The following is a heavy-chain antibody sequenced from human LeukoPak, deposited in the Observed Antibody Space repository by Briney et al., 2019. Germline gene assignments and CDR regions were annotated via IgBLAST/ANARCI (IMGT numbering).Heavy chain of an antibody. V-gene: IGHV3-30*02. D-gene: IGHD2/OR15-2a*01. CDR1: RFTFSSYG. J-gene: IGHJ6*03. Sequence: GGSLRLSCEASRFTFSSYGMHWVRQAPGKGLEWVTYIRSDGSDKYYADSVQGRFAVSRDNSKNTLFLQMNSLRAEDTAVYYCAKVSFVSDYYHYYMDVWGKGTTVTVSS. CDR3: AKVSFVSDYYHYYMDV. CDR2: IRSDGSDK.